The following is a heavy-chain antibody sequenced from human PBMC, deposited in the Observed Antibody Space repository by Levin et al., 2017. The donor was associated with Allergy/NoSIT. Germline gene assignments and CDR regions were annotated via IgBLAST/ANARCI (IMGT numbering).Heavy chain of an antibody. CDR2: INPNSGGT. J-gene: IGHJ4*02. CDR3: ARVGLRFLEWLPYFDY. CDR1: GYTFTGYY. D-gene: IGHD3-3*01. Sequence: ASVKVSCKASGYTFTGYYMHWVRQAPGQGLEWMGWINPNSGGTNYAQKFQGRVTMTRDTSISTAYMELSRLRSDDTAVYYCARVGLRFLEWLPYFDYWGQGTLVTVSS. V-gene: IGHV1-2*02.